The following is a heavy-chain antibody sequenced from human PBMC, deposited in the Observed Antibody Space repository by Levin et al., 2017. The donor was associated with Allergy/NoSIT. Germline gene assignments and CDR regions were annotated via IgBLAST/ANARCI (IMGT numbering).Heavy chain of an antibody. CDR2: IYYSGST. CDR3: AADRGASTDF. V-gene: IGHV4-30-4*08. Sequence: SPTLSLPCAVSGGSVRSGGYYWRWIRQPPGKGLEWIGYIYYSGSTFYNPSLKSRVTISIDTSKNHFSLKVNSMTAADTAVYFCAADRGASTDFWGQGTLVTVSS. D-gene: IGHD3-10*01. CDR1: GGSVRSGGYY. J-gene: IGHJ4*02.